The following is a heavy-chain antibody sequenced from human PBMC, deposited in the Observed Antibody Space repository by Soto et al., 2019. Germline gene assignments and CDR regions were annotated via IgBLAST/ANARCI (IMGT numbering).Heavy chain of an antibody. J-gene: IGHJ4*02. Sequence: ASVKVSCKASGYTFTRYYINWVRQAPGQGLEWMGWVSPNSGNTGYAQKFQGRITMTRNTSISTAYMELSSLRSEDTAVYYCARSTNDYGDRHWGQGTLVTVSS. CDR1: GYTFTRYY. V-gene: IGHV1-8*01. CDR2: VSPNSGNT. CDR3: ARSTNDYGDRH. D-gene: IGHD4-17*01.